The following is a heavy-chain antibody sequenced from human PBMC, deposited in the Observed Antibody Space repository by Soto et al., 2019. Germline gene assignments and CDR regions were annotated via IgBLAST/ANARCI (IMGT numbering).Heavy chain of an antibody. CDR2: ISYDGTDK. V-gene: IGHV3-30-3*01. J-gene: IGHJ6*02. D-gene: IGHD1-26*01. Sequence: GGSLRLSCAASGFTFSSYPMHWVRQAPGKGLEWVAIISYDGTDKYYADSVKGRFTISRDNSKNTLYLQMNSLRVEDTAVYYCVIEGWSDFDLYYGMDVWGQGTTVTVSS. CDR3: VIEGWSDFDLYYGMDV. CDR1: GFTFSSYP.